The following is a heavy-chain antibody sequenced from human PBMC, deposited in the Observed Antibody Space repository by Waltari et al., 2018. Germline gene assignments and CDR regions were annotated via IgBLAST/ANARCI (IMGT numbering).Heavy chain of an antibody. CDR2: IWYDGSNK. D-gene: IGHD1-26*01. V-gene: IGHV3-33*01. J-gene: IGHJ4*02. Sequence: QVQLVESGGGVVQPGRSLRLSCAASGFTFSSYGMHWVRQAPGKGLEWVAVIWYDGSNKYYADSVKGRFTISRDNSKNTLYLQMNSLRAEDTAVYYCARDSGSYWGYFDYWGQGTLVTVSS. CDR3: ARDSGSYWGYFDY. CDR1: GFTFSSYG.